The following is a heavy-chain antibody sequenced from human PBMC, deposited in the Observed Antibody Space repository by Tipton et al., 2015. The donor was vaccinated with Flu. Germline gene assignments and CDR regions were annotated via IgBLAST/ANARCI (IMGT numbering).Heavy chain of an antibody. CDR3: ARDAGRYYDFWSGSRDYMDV. J-gene: IGHJ6*03. CDR2: IYSGGST. Sequence: SLRLSCAASGFTVSSNYMSWVRQAPGKGLEWVSVIYSGGSTYYADSVKGRFTISRDNSKNTLYLQMNSLRAEDTAVYYCARDAGRYYDFWSGSRDYMDVWGKGTTVTVSS. V-gene: IGHV3-53*01. D-gene: IGHD3-3*01. CDR1: GFTVSSNY.